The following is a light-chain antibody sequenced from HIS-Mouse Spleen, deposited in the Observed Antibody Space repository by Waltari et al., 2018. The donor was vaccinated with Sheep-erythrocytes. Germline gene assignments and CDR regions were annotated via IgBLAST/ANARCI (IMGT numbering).Light chain of an antibody. CDR3: CSYAGSSTPWV. Sequence: QSALTQPASVSGSPGQSITISCTGTSSAVGSYNLVSWYQQHPGKAPKLMIYEGSKRPSGVSNRFSGSKSGNTASLTISGLQAEDEADYYCCSYAGSSTPWVLGGGTKLTVL. CDR1: SSAVGSYNL. V-gene: IGLV2-23*01. CDR2: EGS. J-gene: IGLJ3*02.